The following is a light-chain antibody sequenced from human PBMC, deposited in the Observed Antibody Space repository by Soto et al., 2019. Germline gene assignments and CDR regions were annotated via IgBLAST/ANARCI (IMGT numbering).Light chain of an antibody. J-gene: IGKJ3*01. CDR3: QQSYSTLFT. V-gene: IGKV1-39*01. Sequence: DIQMTQSPSSLSASVGDRVTITCRASQTINTYLNWYQQKPGKAPELLIYAASSLQNGVPPRFSGSGSGTDFTLSISSLQPEDFATYYCQQSYSTLFTFGPGTKVNIK. CDR1: QTINTY. CDR2: AAS.